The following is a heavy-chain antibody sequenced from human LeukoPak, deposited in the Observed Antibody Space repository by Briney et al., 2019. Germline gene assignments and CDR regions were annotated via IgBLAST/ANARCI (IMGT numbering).Heavy chain of an antibody. CDR1: GDSVSSNSVA. CDR3: ARLRESFTMMENFDY. V-gene: IGHV6-1*01. Sequence: SQTLSLTCAISGDSVSSNSVAWNWIRQSPSRGLEWLRRTYYRSKWYNDYAVSVKSRITINPDASKNQFSLHLNSVTPEDTAVYYCARLRESFTMMENFDYWGQGTLVTVSS. CDR2: TYYRSKWYN. J-gene: IGHJ4*02. D-gene: IGHD3-22*01.